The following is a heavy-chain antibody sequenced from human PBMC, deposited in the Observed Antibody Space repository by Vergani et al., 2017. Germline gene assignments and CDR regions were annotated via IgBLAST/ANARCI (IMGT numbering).Heavy chain of an antibody. D-gene: IGHD6-19*01. Sequence: QLQLQESGPGLVKPSETLSLTCTVSGGSISSSSYYWGWIRQPPGKGLEWIGSIYYSGSTYYNPSLKSRVTISVDTSKNQFSLTLTAVTAADRAVYYCASDTHSGQRADRWGQGILVTVTS. V-gene: IGHV4-39*07. J-gene: IGHJ5*02. CDR3: ASDTHSGQRADR. CDR1: GGSISSSSYY. CDR2: IYYSGST.